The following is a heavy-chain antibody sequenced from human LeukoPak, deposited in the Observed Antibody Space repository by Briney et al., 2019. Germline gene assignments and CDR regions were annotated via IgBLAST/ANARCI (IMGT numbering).Heavy chain of an antibody. V-gene: IGHV4/OR15-8*02. CDR1: GGSIRSTNW. J-gene: IGHJ4*02. Sequence: SETLSLTCGVSGGSIRSTNWWSWVRQPPGQGLEWIGEISLSGQTNYSPSLNGRVTMSLDESRNQLSLNLTSVTAADMAIYYCLRESGAFCPFGYWGQGTLVIVPP. CDR2: ISLSGQT. D-gene: IGHD1-26*01. CDR3: LRESGAFCPFGY.